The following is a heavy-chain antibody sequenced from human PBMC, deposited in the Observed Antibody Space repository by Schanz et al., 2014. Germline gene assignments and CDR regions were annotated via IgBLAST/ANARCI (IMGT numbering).Heavy chain of an antibody. CDR3: AAGTEEVYFDY. D-gene: IGHD6-13*01. Sequence: QVQLQESGPGLVKPSETLSLTCTVSGASISSYYWSWIRQPPGKGLEWIGYIYYSGSTNYNPSLKSRVAISVDTSKNQFSLKLSSVTAADTAVYYCAAGTEEVYFDYWGQGSLVTVSS. J-gene: IGHJ4*02. CDR2: IYYSGST. CDR1: GASISSYY. V-gene: IGHV4-59*01.